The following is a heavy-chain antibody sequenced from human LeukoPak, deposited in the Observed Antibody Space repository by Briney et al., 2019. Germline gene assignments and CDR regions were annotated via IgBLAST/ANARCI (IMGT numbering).Heavy chain of an antibody. V-gene: IGHV3-53*01. CDR2: IYSGGST. J-gene: IGHJ4*02. D-gene: IGHD1-26*01. Sequence: PGGSLRLSCTAAGFTFNNYAMSWVRQAPGKGLEWVSVIYSGGSTYYADSVKGRFTISRDNSKNTLYLQMNSLRAEDTAVYYCARDRRGSYSSYFDYWGQGTLVTVSS. CDR1: GFTFNNYA. CDR3: ARDRRGSYSSYFDY.